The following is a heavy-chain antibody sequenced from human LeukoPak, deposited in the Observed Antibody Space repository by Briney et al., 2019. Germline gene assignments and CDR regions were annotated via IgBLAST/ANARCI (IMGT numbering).Heavy chain of an antibody. D-gene: IGHD6-13*01. CDR1: GGSFSGYH. J-gene: IGHJ6*03. CDR3: ARGHSSGWYMLDYYYYYYMDV. V-gene: IGHV4-34*01. CDR2: INHSGST. Sequence: SETLSLTCAIYGGSFSGYHWSWIRQPPGKGLEWIGEINHSGSTNYNPSLKSRVTISVDTSKNQFSLKLSSVTAADTAVYYCARGHSSGWYMLDYYYYYYMDVWGKGTTVTVSS.